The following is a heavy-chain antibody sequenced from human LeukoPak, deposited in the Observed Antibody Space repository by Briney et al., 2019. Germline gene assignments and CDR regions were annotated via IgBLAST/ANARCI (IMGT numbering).Heavy chain of an antibody. CDR2: ISYDEINK. CDR3: AKFGLATVTTYYQYGMDV. J-gene: IGHJ6*02. V-gene: IGHV3-30*18. D-gene: IGHD4-17*01. Sequence: PGGSLRLSCAASGFTFSYYGMHWVRQAPGKGLEWVAVISYDEINKYYIDSVKGRFTISRDNSKNTLYLQMNSLRPEDTAVYHCAKFGLATVTTYYQYGMDVWGQGTTVTVSS. CDR1: GFTFSYYG.